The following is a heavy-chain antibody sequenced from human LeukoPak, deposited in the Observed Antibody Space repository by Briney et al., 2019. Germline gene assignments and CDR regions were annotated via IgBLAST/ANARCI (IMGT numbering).Heavy chain of an antibody. J-gene: IGHJ4*02. V-gene: IGHV4-38-2*02. CDR2: IYHSGST. CDR3: ARVLWFGEWADFDY. D-gene: IGHD3-10*01. CDR1: GYSISSGYY. Sequence: PSETLSLTCTVSGYSISSGYYWGWIRQPPGKGLEWIGSIYHSGSTYYNPSLKSRVTISVDTSKNQFSLKLSSVTAADTAVYYCARVLWFGEWADFDYWGQGTLVTVSS.